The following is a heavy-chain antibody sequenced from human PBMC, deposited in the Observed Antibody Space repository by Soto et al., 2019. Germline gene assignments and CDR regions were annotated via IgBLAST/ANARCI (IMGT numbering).Heavy chain of an antibody. J-gene: IGHJ4*02. CDR1: GFTFSMYW. V-gene: IGHV3-74*02. D-gene: IGHD1-1*01. Sequence: EVQLLESGGGLVQPGGSLRLSCSTSGFTFSMYWMHWVRQVPGKGPEWVSRINDDGISTNYADSVKGRFTISRDNAKNTLYLQMNALRVEDTAVYYCTRGPRSTSTGTGAFWGQGTLVTVSS. CDR2: INDDGIST. CDR3: TRGPRSTSTGTGAF.